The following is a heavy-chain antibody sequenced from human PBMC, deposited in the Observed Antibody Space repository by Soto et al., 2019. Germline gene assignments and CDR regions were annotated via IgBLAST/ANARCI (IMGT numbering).Heavy chain of an antibody. CDR1: GGSFSGYY. V-gene: IGHV4-34*01. CDR2: INHSGNT. Sequence: ETLSLTCAVYGGSFSGYYWSWIRQPPGKGLEWIGEINHSGNTNYNPSLKSRVTISVDTSKNQFSLKLSSVTAADTAVYYCARLGRQLVPYYFDYWGQGTLVTVSS. CDR3: ARLGRQLVPYYFDY. J-gene: IGHJ4*02. D-gene: IGHD6-6*01.